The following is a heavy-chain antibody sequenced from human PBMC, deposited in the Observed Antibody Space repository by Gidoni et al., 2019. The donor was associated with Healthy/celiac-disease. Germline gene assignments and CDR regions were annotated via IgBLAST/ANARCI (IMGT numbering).Heavy chain of an antibody. CDR3: AREENPYYYYYGMDV. CDR2: IWYDGSNK. V-gene: IGHV3-33*01. CDR1: GFTFSSYG. Sequence: QVQLVESGGGVVQPWRSLRLSCAASGFTFSSYGMHWVRKAPGKGLEWVAVIWYDGSNKYYADSVKGRFTISRDNSKNTLYLQMNSLRDEDTAVYYCAREENPYYYYYGMDVWGQGTTVTVSS. J-gene: IGHJ6*02.